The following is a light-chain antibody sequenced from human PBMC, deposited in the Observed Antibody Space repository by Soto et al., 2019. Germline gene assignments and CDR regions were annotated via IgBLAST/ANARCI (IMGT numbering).Light chain of an antibody. CDR2: EGS. V-gene: IGLV2-23*01. J-gene: IGLJ2*01. CDR3: CSCVV. Sequence: QSVLTQPASVSGSPGQSITISCTGTSSDVGSYNLVSWYQQHPGKAPKLMIYEGSKRPSGVSNRFSGSKSGNTASLTISGLQAEDEADYYCCSCVVFGGGTQLTVL. CDR1: SSDVGSYNL.